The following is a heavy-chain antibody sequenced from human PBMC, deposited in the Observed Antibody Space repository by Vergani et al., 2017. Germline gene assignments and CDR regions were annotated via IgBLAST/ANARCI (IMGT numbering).Heavy chain of an antibody. CDR1: GGSLGHRGNN. V-gene: IGHV4-39*07. D-gene: IGHD3-22*01. CDR2: IYASGNA. CDR3: ARGSIEAMIVV. Sequence: QLQLQESGPGLLKPSETLSLTCSVSGGSLGHRGNNWGWIRQSPGKELEWLGSIYASGNAYYNPSLQSRVTISVDTSKNQFSLKLTSVTAADTAVYYCARGSIEAMIVVWGQGTLVTVSS. J-gene: IGHJ4*02.